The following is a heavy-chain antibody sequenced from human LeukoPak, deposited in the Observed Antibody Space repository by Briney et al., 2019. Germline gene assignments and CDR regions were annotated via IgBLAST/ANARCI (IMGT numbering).Heavy chain of an antibody. CDR1: GGSISSYY. V-gene: IGHV4-59*08. J-gene: IGHJ5*02. D-gene: IGHD3-10*01. CDR2: IYYSGST. CDR3: ARLEFRGSGSYYNWFDP. Sequence: SETLSLTSTVSGGSISSYYWSWIRQPPGKGLEWIGYIYYSGSTKYNPSLKSRVTISLDTSKNQVSLKLSSVTVADTAVYYCARLEFRGSGSYYNWFDPWGQGTLVTVSS.